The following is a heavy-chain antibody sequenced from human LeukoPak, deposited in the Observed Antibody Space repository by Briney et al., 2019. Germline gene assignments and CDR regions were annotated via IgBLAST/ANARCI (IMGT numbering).Heavy chain of an antibody. CDR1: GGSISSSSYY. J-gene: IGHJ3*02. D-gene: IGHD5-18*01. CDR3: ARYTAMVAFHAHGFDI. V-gene: IGHV4-61*05. Sequence: SETLSLTCTVSGGSISSSSYYWGWIRQPPGKGLEWIGYVYYSGSTNYNPSLKSRVTISVDTSKNQFSLKLRSVTAADTAVYYCARYTAMVAFHAHGFDIWGQGTMVTVSS. CDR2: VYYSGST.